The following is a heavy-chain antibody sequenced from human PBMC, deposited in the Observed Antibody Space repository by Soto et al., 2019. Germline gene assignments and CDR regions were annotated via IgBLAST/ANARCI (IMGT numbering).Heavy chain of an antibody. J-gene: IGHJ4*02. D-gene: IGHD6-19*01. CDR1: GGSISSGHW. CDR3: ARHIAVAGTRGFDY. V-gene: IGHV4-4*02. Sequence: QVELQESGPGLVKTSGALSLTCAVSGGSISSGHWWSWVRQPPGEGLEWIEEIFQSGTTNYNPSVESRVIISMDKSKNQFSLEVISVTAADTAVYFCARHIAVAGTRGFDYWGQGTLVTVSS. CDR2: IFQSGTT.